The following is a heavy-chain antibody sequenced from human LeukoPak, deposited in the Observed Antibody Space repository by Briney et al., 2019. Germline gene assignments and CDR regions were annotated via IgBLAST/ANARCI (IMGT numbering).Heavy chain of an antibody. J-gene: IGHJ4*02. CDR1: GFTFSSYG. D-gene: IGHD3-3*01. CDR2: ISGSGGST. V-gene: IGHV3-23*01. CDR3: AKFLGYFDY. Sequence: GGSLRLSCAASGFTFSSYGMHWVRQAPGKGLEWVSAISGSGGSTYYADSVTGQLTISRDNSKNTLYLQMNSLRAEDTAVYYCAKFLGYFDYWGQGTLVTVSS.